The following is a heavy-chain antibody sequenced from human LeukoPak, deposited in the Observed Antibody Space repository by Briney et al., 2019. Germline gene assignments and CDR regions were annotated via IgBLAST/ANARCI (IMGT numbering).Heavy chain of an antibody. V-gene: IGHV3-23*01. CDR3: AKAVGYYYDSSGYYYDYYYMGV. CDR1: GFTFSTYA. Sequence: GGSLRLSCAASGFTFSTYAMSWVRQAPGKGLEWVSGISGSGRSTYYADSVKGRFTISRDNSKNTLYLQMNSLRAEDTAVYYCAKAVGYYYDSSGYYYDYYYMGVWGKGTTVTVSS. D-gene: IGHD3-22*01. CDR2: ISGSGRST. J-gene: IGHJ6*03.